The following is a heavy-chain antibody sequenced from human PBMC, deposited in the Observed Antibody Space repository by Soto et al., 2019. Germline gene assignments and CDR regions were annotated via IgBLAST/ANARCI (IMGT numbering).Heavy chain of an antibody. CDR3: ARGEGSYNMGTFPFYYMDV. J-gene: IGHJ6*03. Sequence: SVKVSCKASGGTFSSYAISWVRQAPGQGLEWMGGIIPTLGTGNYAQKFQGRITITEDKSTNTGYMELSSLTSEDTAVYFCARGEGSYNMGTFPFYYMDVWGNGTTVTVSS. CDR1: GGTFSSYA. CDR2: IIPTLGTG. V-gene: IGHV1-69*10. D-gene: IGHD3-10*01.